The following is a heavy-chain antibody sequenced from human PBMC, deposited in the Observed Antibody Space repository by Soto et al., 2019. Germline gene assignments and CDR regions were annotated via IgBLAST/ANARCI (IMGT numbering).Heavy chain of an antibody. J-gene: IGHJ6*02. Sequence: PPATLSLTCAINGGSFRGFHWSWIRQPPGKGLEWIGEINDSGTTNYNPSLKSRVTISADTSKTHFSLRLTSVTAADTAVYYCARETSQNVYSHYGMDVWGQWATVT. CDR2: INDSGTT. V-gene: IGHV4-34*01. CDR1: GGSFRGFH. CDR3: ARETSQNVYSHYGMDV.